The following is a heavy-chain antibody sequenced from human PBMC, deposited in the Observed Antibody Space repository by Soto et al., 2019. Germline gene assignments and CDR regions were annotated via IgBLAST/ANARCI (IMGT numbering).Heavy chain of an antibody. CDR1: GFTVSSNY. CDR2: IYSGGST. CDR3: ARSKSPQPPYYYYGMDV. J-gene: IGHJ6*02. Sequence: GGSLRLSCAASGFTVSSNYMSWVRQAPGKGLEWVSVIYSGGSTYYADSVKGRFTISRDNSKNTLYLQMNSLRAEDTAVYYCARSKSPQPPYYYYGMDVWGQGTTVTV. D-gene: IGHD5-18*01. V-gene: IGHV3-53*01.